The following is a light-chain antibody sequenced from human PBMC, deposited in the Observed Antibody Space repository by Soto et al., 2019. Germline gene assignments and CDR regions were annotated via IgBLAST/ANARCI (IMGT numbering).Light chain of an antibody. CDR2: DPY. Sequence: EVVLTQSPDTLSLSPGETATLSCRASQSVDRYVAWYQQKFGQAPRLLIYDPYTRATCVGARFTGSGSATDFSPTISILEPEDFAVYYCQQRGKWPSTFGPGTKVEMK. CDR1: QSVDRY. V-gene: IGKV3-11*01. J-gene: IGKJ2*02. CDR3: QQRGKWPST.